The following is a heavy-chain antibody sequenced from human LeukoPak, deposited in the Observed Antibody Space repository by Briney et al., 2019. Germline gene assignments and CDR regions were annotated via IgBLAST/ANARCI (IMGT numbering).Heavy chain of an antibody. V-gene: IGHV1-46*01. Sequence: VRVSCRASGYTFSSHYMHWVRQAPGQGLEWMEVISPKVGSTSYPQKFQGRVTISRDTSTSTVYMELSSLKSEDTAVYYCAAPGASGFVGNFWSGPLDFWGRGALVTDS. D-gene: IGHD3-3*01. J-gene: IGHJ4*02. CDR1: GYTFSSHY. CDR3: AAPGASGFVGNFWSGPLDF. CDR2: ISPKVGST.